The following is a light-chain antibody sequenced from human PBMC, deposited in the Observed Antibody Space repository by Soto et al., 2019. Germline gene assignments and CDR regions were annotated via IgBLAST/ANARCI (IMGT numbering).Light chain of an antibody. Sequence: IQLTQSPSSLSASVGDRVTITCRASQGITSYLAWYQQRPGKAPGLLIYSASTLQSGVPSRFSGSGSGTEFTLTISSLQPEDFAVYYCQEYNHWHPVTFGGGTKVDIK. CDR2: SAS. V-gene: IGKV1-9*01. CDR1: QGITSY. CDR3: QEYNHWHPVT. J-gene: IGKJ4*01.